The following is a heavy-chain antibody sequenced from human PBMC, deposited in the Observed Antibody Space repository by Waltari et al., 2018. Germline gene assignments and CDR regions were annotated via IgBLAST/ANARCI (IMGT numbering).Heavy chain of an antibody. J-gene: IGHJ3*02. CDR2: ISRNSGSI. CDR1: VFTFDDYA. Sequence: EVQLVDSGGGLVQPGRSLRLSCAASVFTFDDYAMHWVRQAPGKGLEWVSGISRNSGSIGYADYVKGRFTISRDNAKNSLYLQMNSLRAEDMALYYCAKGGSSWFGGKDFDIWGQGTMVIVS. D-gene: IGHD6-13*01. CDR3: AKGGSSWFGGKDFDI. V-gene: IGHV3-9*03.